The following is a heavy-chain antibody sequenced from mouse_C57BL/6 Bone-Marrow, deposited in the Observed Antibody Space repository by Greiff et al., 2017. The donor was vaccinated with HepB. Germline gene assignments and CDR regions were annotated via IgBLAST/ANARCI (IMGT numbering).Heavy chain of an antibody. J-gene: IGHJ4*01. V-gene: IGHV1-82*01. CDR3: ARSVDSSGYEYYAMDY. CDR2: IYPGDGDT. CDR1: GYAFSSSW. D-gene: IGHD3-2*02. Sequence: VKLVESGPELVKPGASVKISCKASGYAFSSSWMNWVKQRPGKGLEWIGRIYPGDGDTNYNGKFKGKATLTADKSSSTAYMQLSSLTSEDSAVYFCARSVDSSGYEYYAMDYWGQGTSVTVSS.